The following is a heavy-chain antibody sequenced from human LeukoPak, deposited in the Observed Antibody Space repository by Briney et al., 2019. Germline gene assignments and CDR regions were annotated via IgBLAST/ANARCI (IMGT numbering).Heavy chain of an antibody. V-gene: IGHV3-23*01. CDR1: GFTFSSYG. Sequence: PGGSLRLSCAASGFTFSSYGMSWVRQAPGKGLEWVSAISGSGGSTYYADYVEGRFTISRDNSKNTMYLQMNSLRAEDTAVYYFAKDPGYDILTGYYNGGNYFDYWGQGTLVTVSS. CDR2: ISGSGGST. D-gene: IGHD3-9*01. J-gene: IGHJ4*02. CDR3: AKDPGYDILTGYYNGGNYFDY.